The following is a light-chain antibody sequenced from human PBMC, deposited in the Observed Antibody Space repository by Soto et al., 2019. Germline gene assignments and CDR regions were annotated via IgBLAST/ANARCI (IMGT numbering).Light chain of an antibody. V-gene: IGLV8-61*01. CDR3: VLHFGSGMTV. Sequence: QTVVTQEPSFSVSPGGTATLSCGLSSGSVSTSHYPSWYPQTPGQAPRTLIYNTNSRSYGVPDRFSGSILGNKAALTITGAQADDECTSSCVLHFGSGMTVLGGGTQLTGL. CDR1: SGSVSTSHY. J-gene: IGLJ3*02. CDR2: NTN.